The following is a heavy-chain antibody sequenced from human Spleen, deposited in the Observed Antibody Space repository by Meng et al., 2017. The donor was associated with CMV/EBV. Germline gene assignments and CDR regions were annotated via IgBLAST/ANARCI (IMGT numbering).Heavy chain of an antibody. V-gene: IGHV1-2*02. CDR1: EYTFTDYY. D-gene: IGHD2-2*01. CDR3: AREYQMFHNNGAFDV. CDR2: INPNSGGT. Sequence: ASVKVSCKASEYTFTDYYIHWVRQAPGQGLEWMGWINPNSGGTNYAQKFQGRVTMSSDTSISTAYMELNRLKSDDTAVYYCAREYQMFHNNGAFDVWGHGTMVTVSS. J-gene: IGHJ3*01.